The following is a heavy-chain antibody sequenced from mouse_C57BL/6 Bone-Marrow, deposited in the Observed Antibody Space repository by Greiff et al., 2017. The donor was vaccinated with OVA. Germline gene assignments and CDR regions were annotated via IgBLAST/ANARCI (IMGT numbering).Heavy chain of an antibody. J-gene: IGHJ2*01. D-gene: IGHD2-1*01. CDR3: ARFYYGNSYFDY. Sequence: EVQLQQSGPELVKPGASVKMSCKASGYPFTDYNMHWVKQSHGKSLEWIGYINPNNGGTSYNQKFKGKATLTVNKSSSTAYMELRSLTSEDSAVYYCARFYYGNSYFDYWGQGTTLTVSS. CDR2: INPNNGGT. CDR1: GYPFTDYN. V-gene: IGHV1-22*01.